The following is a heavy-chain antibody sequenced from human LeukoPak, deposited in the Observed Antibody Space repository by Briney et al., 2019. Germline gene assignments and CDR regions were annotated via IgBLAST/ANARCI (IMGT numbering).Heavy chain of an antibody. CDR2: ITSSSGNI. D-gene: IGHD3-9*01. J-gene: IGHJ5*02. CDR3: VRIPNNAGFPNWFDP. V-gene: IGHV3-21*01. Sequence: GGSLRLSCAASGFSFTYSTMNWVRLAPGKGLEWVSSITSSSGNIYYSDSVGGRFTVSRDNAKNSLYLQMNSLIAEDSAVYYCVRIPNNAGFPNWFDPWGQGTLVSVSS. CDR1: GFSFTYST.